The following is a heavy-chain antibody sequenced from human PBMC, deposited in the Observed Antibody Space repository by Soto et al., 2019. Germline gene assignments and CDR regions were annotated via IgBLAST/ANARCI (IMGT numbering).Heavy chain of an antibody. CDR1: GGSFSGYY. V-gene: IGHV4-34*01. Sequence: SGTLSLTCAVYGGSFSGYYWGWIRQPPGKGLEWIGEIYHSGSTNYNPSLKSRVTISVDTSKNQFSLQLNSVTAADTAVYYCARGIDYWGQGTLVTVSS. CDR2: IYHSGST. J-gene: IGHJ4*02. CDR3: ARGIDY.